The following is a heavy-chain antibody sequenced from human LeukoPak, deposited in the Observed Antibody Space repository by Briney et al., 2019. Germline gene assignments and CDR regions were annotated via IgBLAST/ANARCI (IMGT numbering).Heavy chain of an antibody. J-gene: IGHJ2*01. CDR1: GGSISTYY. CDR2: IYDSGST. Sequence: KSSETLSLTCTVSGGSISTYYWSWIRQPPGKGLEWIGNIYDSGSTNYNPSLKSRVTISVDTSKSLFSLKLSSVTAADTAAYYCARGSWYFDLWGRGTLVTISS. CDR3: ARGSWYFDL. V-gene: IGHV4-59*01.